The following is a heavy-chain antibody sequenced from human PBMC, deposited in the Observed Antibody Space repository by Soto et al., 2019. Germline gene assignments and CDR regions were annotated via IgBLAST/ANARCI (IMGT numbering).Heavy chain of an antibody. CDR2: IGAYNGNT. D-gene: IGHD5-12*01. V-gene: IGHV1-18*01. CDR1: AYTLKTYG. CDR3: ARYDYGGNSGYYYGMDV. Sequence: ASVKVSCKASAYTLKTYGITWVRQAPGQGLEWMGWIGAYNGNTNYAQKFQGRVTMTTDTSTSTAYMELRSLRSDDTAVYYSARYDYGGNSGYYYGMDVWGQGTTVTVSS. J-gene: IGHJ6*02.